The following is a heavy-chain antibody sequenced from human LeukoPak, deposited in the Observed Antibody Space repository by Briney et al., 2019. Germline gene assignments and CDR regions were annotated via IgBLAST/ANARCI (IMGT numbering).Heavy chain of an antibody. V-gene: IGHV1-69*05. J-gene: IGHJ4*02. CDR2: IIPIFGTA. CDR3: ARDSGNYDYVWGSYRHPFDY. CDR1: GGTFSSYA. D-gene: IGHD3-16*02. Sequence: SVKVSCKASGGTFSSYAISLVRQAPGQGLEWMGRIIPIFGTANYAQKFQGRVTITTDESTSTAYMELSSLRSEDTAVYYCARDSGNYDYVWGSYRHPFDYWGQGTLVTVSS.